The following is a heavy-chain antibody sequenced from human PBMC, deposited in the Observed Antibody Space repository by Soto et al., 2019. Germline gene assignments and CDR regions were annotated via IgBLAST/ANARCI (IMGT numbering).Heavy chain of an antibody. Sequence: SLRLSCAASGFTFSSYGMHWVRQAPGKGLEWVAVIWYDGSQTYYADSVKGRFTISRDNSKNTLYLQMNSLRTEDTALYYCARDVYCTTTTCSPLGYRGQGTLVTVSS. CDR2: IWYDGSQT. CDR3: ARDVYCTTTTCSPLGY. CDR1: GFTFSSYG. V-gene: IGHV3-33*01. J-gene: IGHJ4*02. D-gene: IGHD2-2*01.